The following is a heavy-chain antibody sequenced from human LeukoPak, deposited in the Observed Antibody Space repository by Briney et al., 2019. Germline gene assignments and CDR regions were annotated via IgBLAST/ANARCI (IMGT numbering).Heavy chain of an antibody. CDR1: GFTFSSYR. V-gene: IGHV3-74*01. D-gene: IGHD3-3*02. J-gene: IGHJ3*02. Sequence: GGSLRLSCAASGFTFSSYRMHWVRQAPGKGLVWVSRINSDGSSISYADSVKGRFTISRDNAKNTLYLQMNSLTAEDTAVYHCARDAIFGDAFDIWGQGTMVTVSS. CDR3: ARDAIFGDAFDI. CDR2: INSDGSSI.